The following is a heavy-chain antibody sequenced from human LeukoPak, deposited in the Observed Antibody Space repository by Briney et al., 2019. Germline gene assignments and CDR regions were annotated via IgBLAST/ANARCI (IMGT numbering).Heavy chain of an antibody. V-gene: IGHV1-2*04. CDR2: TNPNSGGT. CDR3: AREQWGRNYYYYGMDV. J-gene: IGHJ6*02. CDR1: GYTFTGYY. D-gene: IGHD6-19*01. Sequence: ASVKVSCKASGYTFTGYYMHWVRQAPGQGLEWMGWTNPNSGGTNYAQKFQGWVTMTRDTSISTAYMELSRLRSDDTAVYYCAREQWGRNYYYYGMDVWGQGTTVTVSS.